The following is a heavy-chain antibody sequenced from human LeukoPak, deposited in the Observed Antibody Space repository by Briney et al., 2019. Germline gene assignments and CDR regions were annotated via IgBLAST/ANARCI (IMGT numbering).Heavy chain of an antibody. CDR1: GFTFSSYG. CDR2: ISYDGSNK. Sequence: QAGGSLRLSCAASGFTFSSYGMHWVRQAPGKGLEWVAVISYDGSNKYYADSVKGRFTISRDNSKNTLYLQMNSLRAEDTAVYYCAKNSWLRVPIPDYWGQGTLVTVSS. D-gene: IGHD5-12*01. V-gene: IGHV3-30*18. J-gene: IGHJ4*02. CDR3: AKNSWLRVPIPDY.